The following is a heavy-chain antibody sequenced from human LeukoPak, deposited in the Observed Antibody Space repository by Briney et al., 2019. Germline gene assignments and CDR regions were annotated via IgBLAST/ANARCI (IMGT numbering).Heavy chain of an antibody. CDR3: TKVRSGSSNWALRVFDY. J-gene: IGHJ4*02. CDR2: ISPGGGTT. D-gene: IGHD4-11*01. V-gene: IGHV3-23*01. CDR1: GFTFSNEA. Sequence: GGSLRLSCAASGFTFSNEAMGWVRQLRGGGLEWVSTISPGGGTTYAESMKGRFTISRDNSKSTLYLEMNSLRVEDTAVYYCTKVRSGSSNWALRVFDYWGQGALVTVSS.